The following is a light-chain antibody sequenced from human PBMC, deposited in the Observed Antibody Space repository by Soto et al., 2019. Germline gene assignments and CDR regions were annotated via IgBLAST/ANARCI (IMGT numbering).Light chain of an antibody. Sequence: EIVLPKSPSTLSFSPGERSTLSCISSQSVSSYLAWYQHKPGQAPRLLIYDASERATGVPARFSGSGSGTDFTLTASSLQPEDFAVYYCQQYNNWPPITFGGGTKVDIK. CDR3: QQYNNWPPIT. CDR1: QSVSSY. J-gene: IGKJ4*01. CDR2: DAS. V-gene: IGKV3-11*01.